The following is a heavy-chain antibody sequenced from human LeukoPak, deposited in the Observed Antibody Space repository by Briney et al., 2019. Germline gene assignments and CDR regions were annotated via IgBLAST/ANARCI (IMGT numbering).Heavy chain of an antibody. D-gene: IGHD6-19*01. CDR3: ARLKAVAGPHYYFDY. J-gene: IGHJ4*02. V-gene: IGHV3-30*04. CDR2: ISYDGSNK. Sequence: GGSLRLSCGASGFTFSSYAMHWVRQAPGKGLEWVAVISYDGSNKDYADSVKGRFTISRDDSKNTLFLQLNSLRIDDTAVYYCARLKAVAGPHYYFDYWGQGTLVTVSS. CDR1: GFTFSSYA.